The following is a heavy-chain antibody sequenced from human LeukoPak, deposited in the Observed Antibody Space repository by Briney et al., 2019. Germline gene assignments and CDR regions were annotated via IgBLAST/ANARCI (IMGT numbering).Heavy chain of an antibody. D-gene: IGHD2-2*01. V-gene: IGHV1-69*13. CDR1: GGTFSSYA. CDR3: ARAQNIVVVPAAGDYYYYGMDV. Sequence: ASVKVSCKASGGTFSSYAISWVRQAPGQGLEWMEGIIPIFGTANYAQKFQGRVTITADESTSTAYMELSSLRSEDTAVYYCARAQNIVVVPAAGDYYYYGMDVWGQGTTVTVSS. CDR2: IIPIFGTA. J-gene: IGHJ6*02.